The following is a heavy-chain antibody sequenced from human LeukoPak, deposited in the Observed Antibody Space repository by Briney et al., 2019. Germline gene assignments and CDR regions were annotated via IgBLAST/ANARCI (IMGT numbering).Heavy chain of an antibody. CDR2: ISSSSSYI. CDR3: ARTIWFGELDFYYYYMDV. V-gene: IGHV3-21*01. D-gene: IGHD3-10*01. CDR1: GFTFSSYA. J-gene: IGHJ6*03. Sequence: GGSLKLSCAASGFTFSSYAMSWVRQAPGKGLEWVSSISSSSSYIYYADSVKGRFTISRDNAKNSLYLQMNSLRAEDTAVYYCARTIWFGELDFYYYYMDVWGKGTTVTVSS.